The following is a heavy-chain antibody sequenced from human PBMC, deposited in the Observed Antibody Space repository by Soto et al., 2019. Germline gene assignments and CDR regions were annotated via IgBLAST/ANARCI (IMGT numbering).Heavy chain of an antibody. D-gene: IGHD5-12*01. CDR1: GFTFSNYA. V-gene: IGHV3-23*01. Sequence: EVQLLESGGGLVQPGKSLRLSCAVSGFTFSNYAMSWVRQAPGKGLEWVSTIIGSGGSTYYADSVKGRFTISRDNSKNTLFLQMNSLRAEDTAVYYCATGRSGYDYYFDYWGQGTLVTVSS. CDR3: ATGRSGYDYYFDY. CDR2: IIGSGGST. J-gene: IGHJ4*02.